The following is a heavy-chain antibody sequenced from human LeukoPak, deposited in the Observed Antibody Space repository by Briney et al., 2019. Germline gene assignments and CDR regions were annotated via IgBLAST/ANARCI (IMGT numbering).Heavy chain of an antibody. CDR1: GFTFSSYS. V-gene: IGHV4-31*02. CDR3: ARGPVRDYSNY. CDR2: IYYSGST. D-gene: IGHD4-11*01. Sequence: LRLSCAASGFTFSSYSMNWIRQHPGKGLEWIGYIYYSGSTYYNPSLKSRLTISLDTSSNQFSLKLNSVTAADTAVYYCARGPVRDYSNYWGQGTLVTVSS. J-gene: IGHJ4*02.